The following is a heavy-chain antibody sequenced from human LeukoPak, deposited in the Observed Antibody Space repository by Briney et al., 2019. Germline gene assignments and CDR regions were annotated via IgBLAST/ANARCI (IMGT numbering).Heavy chain of an antibody. J-gene: IGHJ4*02. CDR3: ASIAARRFDY. D-gene: IGHD6-6*01. CDR1: GGSISSSSYY. CDR2: IYYSGST. Sequence: PSETLSLTCTVSGGSISSSSYYWGWIRQPPGTGLEWIGSIYYSGSTYYNPSLKSRVTISVDTSKNQFSLKLSSVTAADTAVYYCASIAARRFDYWGQGTLVTVSS. V-gene: IGHV4-39*07.